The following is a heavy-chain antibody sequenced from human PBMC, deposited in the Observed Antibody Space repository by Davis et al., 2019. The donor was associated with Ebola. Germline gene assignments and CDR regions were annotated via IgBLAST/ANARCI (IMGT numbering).Heavy chain of an antibody. CDR1: GFTFNNYG. J-gene: IGHJ2*01. V-gene: IGHV3-30*18. D-gene: IGHD3-22*01. CDR3: AKDSLWDMKAVVIVSGRFDL. CDR2: MSYDGSNE. Sequence: PGGSLRLSCAASGFTFNNYGMHWVRQAPGKGLEWVALMSYDGSNEKYADSVKGRFTISRDNSKNTLYLQMNSLRGEDTAVYYCAKDSLWDMKAVVIVSGRFDLWGRGTLVTVSS.